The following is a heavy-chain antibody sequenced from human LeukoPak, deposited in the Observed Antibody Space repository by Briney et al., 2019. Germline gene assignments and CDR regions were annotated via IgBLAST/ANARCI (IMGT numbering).Heavy chain of an antibody. Sequence: SETLSLTCTVSGGSISSSSYYWGWIRQPPGKGLEWIGSIYYSGSTYYNPSLKSRVTISVDTSKNQFSLKLSSVTAADTAVYYCARRSSGWYYFDYWGQGTLVTVSS. J-gene: IGHJ4*02. CDR3: ARRSSGWYYFDY. V-gene: IGHV4-39*01. D-gene: IGHD6-19*01. CDR2: IYYSGST. CDR1: GGSISSSSYY.